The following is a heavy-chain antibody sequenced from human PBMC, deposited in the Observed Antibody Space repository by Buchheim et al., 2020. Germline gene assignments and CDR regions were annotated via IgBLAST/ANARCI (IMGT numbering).Heavy chain of an antibody. J-gene: IGHJ4*02. CDR2: VSGSGGST. Sequence: EVQLLESGGGLVQPGGSLRLSCAASGFTFSNYPMSWVRQAPGKGLEWVSSVSGSGGSTYYADFVKGRFTISRDYGKNSLYLQMSSLRVEDTAIYFCARSSSSGSYSYYLDYWGQGAL. CDR1: GFTFSNYP. D-gene: IGHD1-26*01. CDR3: ARSSSSGSYSYYLDY. V-gene: IGHV3-23*01.